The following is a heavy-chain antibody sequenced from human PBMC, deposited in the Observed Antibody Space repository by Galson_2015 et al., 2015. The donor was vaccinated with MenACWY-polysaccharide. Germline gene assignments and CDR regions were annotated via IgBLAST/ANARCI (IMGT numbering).Heavy chain of an antibody. CDR3: AKDILRAQYCSGGRCYPEGAFHI. Sequence: SLRLCCAASGFTFDDYAMHWVRQAPGKGLEWVSGISWNSASTGYADSVKGRFTISRDNAKNSLYLQMNSLRVEDTALYYCAKDILRAQYCSGGRCYPEGAFHIWGQGTMVTVSS. D-gene: IGHD2-15*01. CDR2: ISWNSAST. CDR1: GFTFDDYA. J-gene: IGHJ3*02. V-gene: IGHV3-9*01.